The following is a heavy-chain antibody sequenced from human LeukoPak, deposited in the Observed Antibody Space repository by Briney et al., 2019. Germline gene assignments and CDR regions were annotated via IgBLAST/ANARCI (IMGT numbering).Heavy chain of an antibody. J-gene: IGHJ4*02. V-gene: IGHV1-2*02. CDR3: AREEDCGTARCSNDH. Sequence: ASVKVSCKASGYTFTAYEMHWVRQAPGQGLEYVGWINPKNGGTNSAQNFQGRVTMTWDTSVSTVYMELSRLRSDDTAVYYCAREEDCGTARCSNDHWGQGTLVNVSS. CDR2: INPKNGGT. D-gene: IGHD1-1*01. CDR1: GYTFTAYE.